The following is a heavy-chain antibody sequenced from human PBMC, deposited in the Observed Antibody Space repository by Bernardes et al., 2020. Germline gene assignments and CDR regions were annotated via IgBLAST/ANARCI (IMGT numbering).Heavy chain of an antibody. Sequence: SETLSLTCTVSGGSISSYYWSWVRQPPEKGLEWIGYMYHTGSTNYNPSLKSRVTISVDTSKNQFSLKLSSVTAADTAVYYCVKSYYGDNVDAFDIWGQGTMVTVSS. J-gene: IGHJ3*02. D-gene: IGHD4-17*01. CDR3: VKSYYGDNVDAFDI. CDR2: MYHTGST. V-gene: IGHV4-59*08. CDR1: GGSISSYY.